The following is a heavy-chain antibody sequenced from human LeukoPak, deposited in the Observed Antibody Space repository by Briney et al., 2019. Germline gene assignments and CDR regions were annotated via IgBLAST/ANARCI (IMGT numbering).Heavy chain of an antibody. V-gene: IGHV4-34*01. CDR1: GESFSGYY. D-gene: IGHD5-18*01. CDR2: INHSGST. Sequence: PSETLSLTCAVYGESFSGYYWTWIRQPPGKGLEWIAEINHSGSTNYNPSLKSRVTISVDTSKNQFSLRLTSLTAADTAVYYCARGRWIQLWQHYYYSMDVWGKGTTVTVSS. J-gene: IGHJ6*03. CDR3: ARGRWIQLWQHYYYSMDV.